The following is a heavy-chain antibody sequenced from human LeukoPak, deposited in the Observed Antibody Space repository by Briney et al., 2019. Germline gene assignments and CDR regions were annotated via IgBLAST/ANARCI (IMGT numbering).Heavy chain of an antibody. J-gene: IGHJ4*02. V-gene: IGHV3-7*01. CDR1: GFTLSTFW. CDR3: ARPRWLQFGPHDC. D-gene: IGHD5-12*01. Sequence: GGSLRLSCAASGFTLSTFWMTWVRQAPGKGLEWVANIKQDGSEKYYVDSVKGRFTVSRDNAKNSLYLQLNSLRVEDTAVYYCARPRWLQFGPHDCWGQGTLATVSS. CDR2: IKQDGSEK.